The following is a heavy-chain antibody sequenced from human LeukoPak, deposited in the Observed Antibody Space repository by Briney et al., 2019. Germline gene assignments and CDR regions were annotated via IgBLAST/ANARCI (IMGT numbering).Heavy chain of an antibody. CDR2: IYYSGST. V-gene: IGHV4-59*01. CDR1: GGSFSGYY. J-gene: IGHJ2*01. D-gene: IGHD5-18*01. Sequence: QPSETLSLTCAVYGGSFSGYYWSWIRQPPGKGLEWIGYIYYSGSTNYNPSLKSRVTISVDTSKNQFSLKLSSVTAADTAVYYCARDHIFWEYSYGYSYRYFDLWGRGTLVTVSS. CDR3: ARDHIFWEYSYGYSYRYFDL.